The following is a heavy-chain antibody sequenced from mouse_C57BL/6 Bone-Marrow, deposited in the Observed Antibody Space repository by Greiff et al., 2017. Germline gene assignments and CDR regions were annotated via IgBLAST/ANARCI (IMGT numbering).Heavy chain of an antibody. V-gene: IGHV5-6*01. Sequence: EVKLMESGGDLVKPGGSLKLSCAASGFTFSSYGMSWVRQTPDKRLEWVATISSGGSYTYYPDSVKGRFTISRDNAKKTLYLQMSSLKSEDTAMYYCARHGSYVPYYAMDYWGQGTSVTVSS. CDR1: GFTFSSYG. CDR3: ARHGSYVPYYAMDY. D-gene: IGHD1-1*01. J-gene: IGHJ4*01. CDR2: ISSGGSYT.